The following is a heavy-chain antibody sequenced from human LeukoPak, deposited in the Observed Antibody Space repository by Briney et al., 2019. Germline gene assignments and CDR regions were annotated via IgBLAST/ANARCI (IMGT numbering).Heavy chain of an antibody. CDR2: IYYSGST. CDR3: ARHYKSPYMIAYYFDY. CDR1: GGSISSYY. V-gene: IGHV4-59*08. J-gene: IGHJ4*02. Sequence: PSETLSLTCTVSGGSISSYYWSWIRQPPGKGLEWIGYIYYSGSTNYNPSLKSRVTISVDTSKNQFSLKLSSVTAADTAVYYCARHYKSPYMIAYYFDYWGQGTLVTVSS. D-gene: IGHD3-22*01.